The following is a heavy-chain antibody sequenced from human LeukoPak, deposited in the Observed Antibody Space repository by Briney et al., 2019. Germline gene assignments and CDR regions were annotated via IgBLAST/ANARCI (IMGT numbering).Heavy chain of an antibody. CDR3: AKDRPNYYDSSGHYYRRNGDY. D-gene: IGHD3-22*01. V-gene: IGHV3-23*01. CDR1: GFTFSIYA. CDR2: ITSADTGT. J-gene: IGHJ4*02. Sequence: GGSLRLSCAASGFTFSIYAMSWVRQPPGKGLEWVSSITSADTGTFYADSVKGRFTISRDNSENTLYLQMNSLRAEDTAIYYCAKDRPNYYDSSGHYYRRNGDYWGQGTLVTVSS.